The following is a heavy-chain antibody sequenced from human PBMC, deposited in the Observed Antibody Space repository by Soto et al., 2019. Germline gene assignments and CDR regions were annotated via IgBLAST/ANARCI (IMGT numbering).Heavy chain of an antibody. Sequence: GSLRLSCAASGFTFSSYTMNWVRQAPGKGLEWVSSISSSSSYIYYADSMRGRFTISRDNAKNSLYLQMNSLRAEDTAVYYCARNTVVDYWGQGTLVTVSS. J-gene: IGHJ4*02. CDR1: GFTFSSYT. CDR3: ARNTVVDY. V-gene: IGHV3-21*01. CDR2: ISSSSSYI. D-gene: IGHD2-2*02.